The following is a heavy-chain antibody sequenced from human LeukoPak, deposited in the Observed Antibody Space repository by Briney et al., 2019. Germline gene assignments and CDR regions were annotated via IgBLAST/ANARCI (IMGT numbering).Heavy chain of an antibody. J-gene: IGHJ6*04. CDR1: GFTFSSYW. D-gene: IGHD1-26*01. V-gene: IGHV3-7*01. CDR3: ARDQEWELMPLDV. CDR2: IKQDGSEK. Sequence: GGSLRLSCAASGFTFSSYWMGWVRQAPGKGLEWVANIKQDGSEKYYVDSVKGRFTISRDNAKNSLYLQMNSLRAEDTAVYYCARDQEWELMPLDVWGKGTTVTVSS.